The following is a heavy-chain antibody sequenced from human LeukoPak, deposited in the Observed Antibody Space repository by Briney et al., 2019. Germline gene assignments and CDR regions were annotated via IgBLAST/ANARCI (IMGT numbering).Heavy chain of an antibody. CDR2: INHSGST. D-gene: IGHD6-19*01. CDR1: GGSFSGYY. J-gene: IGHJ6*02. CDR3: ARGPYSSGWSNYYYGMDV. V-gene: IGHV4-34*01. Sequence: SETLSLTCAVYGGSFSGYYCTWIRQPPGTGLEWIGEINHSGSTNYNPSLKSRVTISVDTSKNQFSLKLSSVTAADTAVYYCARGPYSSGWSNYYYGMDVWGQGTTVTVSS.